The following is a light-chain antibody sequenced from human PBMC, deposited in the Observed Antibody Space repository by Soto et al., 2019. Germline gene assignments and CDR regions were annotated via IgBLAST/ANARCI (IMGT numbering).Light chain of an antibody. J-gene: IGKJ5*01. CDR3: QQRTSWAPRIT. Sequence: EMLRTQSKAPVTVSSLKIAHLSVMASQSVSTYLAWYQQRPGQAPWLLIYDASYRATDIPPRFSGSVSRTTFSVTILRPRPECFAVHSCQQRTSWAPRITFGQGTRLEIK. CDR1: QSVSTY. CDR2: DAS. V-gene: IGKV3-11*01.